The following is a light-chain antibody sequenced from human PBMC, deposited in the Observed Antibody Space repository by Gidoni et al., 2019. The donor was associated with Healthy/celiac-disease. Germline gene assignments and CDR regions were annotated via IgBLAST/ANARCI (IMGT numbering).Light chain of an antibody. V-gene: IGKV1-39*01. CDR1: QSISSY. Sequence: DIQMTQSPSSLSASVGDRVTIPCRASQSISSYLNWYQQKPGKAPKLLIYAGSSLQSGVPSRFSGSGSGTDFTLTISSLQPEDVATYYCQQSYSTSITFGQGTRLEIK. J-gene: IGKJ5*01. CDR3: QQSYSTSIT. CDR2: AGS.